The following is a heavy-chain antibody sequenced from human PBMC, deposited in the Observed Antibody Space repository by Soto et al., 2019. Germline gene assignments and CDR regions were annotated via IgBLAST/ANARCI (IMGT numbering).Heavy chain of an antibody. V-gene: IGHV3-15*01. CDR3: ITDLAYASGWSGWRGY. Sequence: EVQLVESGGGLVKPGGSLRLSCAASGFTFSNAWMSWVRQAPGKGLEWFGRVKSKADGGTTDYAAPVKGRFSISRDDSKNTLYLQMNSLKTEDTAVYYCITDLAYASGWSGWRGYWGQGTLVTVSS. J-gene: IGHJ4*02. CDR2: VKSKADGGTT. CDR1: GFTFSNAW. D-gene: IGHD6-19*01.